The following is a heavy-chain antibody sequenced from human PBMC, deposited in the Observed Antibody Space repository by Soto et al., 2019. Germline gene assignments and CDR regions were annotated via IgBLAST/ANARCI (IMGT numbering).Heavy chain of an antibody. D-gene: IGHD3-10*01. CDR2: IYWDDDE. Sequence: QITLKESGPTPVKPTQTLTLTCSFSGFSLNTDGEGVGWVRQPPGEALEWLALIYWDDDERYSPSLKTRLTITKDPYKNQVVLIMTHMDPVDTAAYYCAHSRNLITEDAQVGDFDYWGQGTLVTVSS. CDR3: AHSRNLITEDAQVGDFDY. CDR1: GFSLNTDGEG. J-gene: IGHJ4*02. V-gene: IGHV2-5*02.